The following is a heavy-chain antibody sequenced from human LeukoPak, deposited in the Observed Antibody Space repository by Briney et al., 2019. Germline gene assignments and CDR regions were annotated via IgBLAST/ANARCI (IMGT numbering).Heavy chain of an antibody. CDR1: GFTFTNSI. D-gene: IGHD2-2*01. CDR2: FSGNDGYT. Sequence: GGSLRLSCAGSGFTFTNSILSWVRQAPGKGLEWLSTFSGNDGYTYYADSVKGRFTISRDNSKNTVYLQMNSLRAEDTANYYCAKRSTGYYFDSWGQGTLVTVSS. CDR3: AKRSTGYYFDS. V-gene: IGHV3-23*01. J-gene: IGHJ4*02.